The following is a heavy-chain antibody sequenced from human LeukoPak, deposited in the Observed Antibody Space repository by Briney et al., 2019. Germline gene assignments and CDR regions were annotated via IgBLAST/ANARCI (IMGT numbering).Heavy chain of an antibody. V-gene: IGHV1-18*01. CDR1: GYTFTSYG. J-gene: IGHJ3*02. D-gene: IGHD6-13*01. Sequence: GASVKVSCKASGYTFTSYGISWVRQAAGQGLEWMGWISAYNGNTNYAQKLQGRVTMTTDTSTSTAYMELRSLRSDDTAVYYCARDLQQQLVRGYHDAFDIWGQGTMVTVSS. CDR3: ARDLQQQLVRGYHDAFDI. CDR2: ISAYNGNT.